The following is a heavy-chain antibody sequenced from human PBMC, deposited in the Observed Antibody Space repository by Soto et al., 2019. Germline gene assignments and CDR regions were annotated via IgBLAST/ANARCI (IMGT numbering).Heavy chain of an antibody. Sequence: QLQLQESGSGLVKPSETLSLTCAVSGGSISSGGYSWSWIRQPPGKGPEWIGYIYYSGSTYYNPSLKSLGTMSVDRSKNQFSLNLASVTAADTAVYYCARGVYCTGGSCYFDYWGQGALVTVSS. J-gene: IGHJ4*02. CDR2: IYYSGST. V-gene: IGHV4-30-2*01. CDR3: ARGVYCTGGSCYFDY. D-gene: IGHD2-8*02. CDR1: GGSISSGGYS.